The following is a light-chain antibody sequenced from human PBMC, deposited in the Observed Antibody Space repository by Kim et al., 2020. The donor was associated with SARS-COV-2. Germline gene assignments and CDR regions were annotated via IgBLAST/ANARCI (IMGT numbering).Light chain of an antibody. J-gene: IGLJ1*01. Sequence: QTASITCSGDELGNKFACWYQQKPGQSPVLVIYQDKKRPSGIPERFSGSNSGNTATLTISGTQALDEADYFCQTWDTRTASFVFGPGTKVTVL. V-gene: IGLV3-1*01. CDR1: ELGNKF. CDR3: QTWDTRTASFV. CDR2: QDK.